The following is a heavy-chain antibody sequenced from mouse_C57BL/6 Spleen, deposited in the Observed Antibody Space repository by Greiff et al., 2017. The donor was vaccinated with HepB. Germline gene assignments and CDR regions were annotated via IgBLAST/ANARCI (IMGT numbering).Heavy chain of an antibody. J-gene: IGHJ2*01. CDR3: ARSGIFITTVVVDY. D-gene: IGHD1-1*01. V-gene: IGHV1-81*01. CDR2: IYPRSGNT. Sequence: VQLQQSGAELARPGASVKLSCKASGYTFTSYGISWVKQRTGQGLEWIGEIYPRSGNTYYNEKFKGKATLTADKSSSTAYMELRSLTSEDSAVYFCARSGIFITTVVVDYWGQGTTLTVSS. CDR1: GYTFTSYG.